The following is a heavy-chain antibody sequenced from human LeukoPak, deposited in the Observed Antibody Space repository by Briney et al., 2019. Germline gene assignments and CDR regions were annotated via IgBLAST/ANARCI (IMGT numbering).Heavy chain of an antibody. CDR3: ARTHREYYYDSSGYHFDY. CDR2: INPNSGGT. Sequence: ASVKVSCKASGYTFTGYYMHWVRQAPGQGLEWMGWINPNSGGTNYAQKFQGRGTMTRETSISTAYMELSRLRSDETAVYYCARTHREYYYDSSGYHFDYWGQGTLVTVSS. J-gene: IGHJ4*02. D-gene: IGHD3-22*01. CDR1: GYTFTGYY. V-gene: IGHV1-2*02.